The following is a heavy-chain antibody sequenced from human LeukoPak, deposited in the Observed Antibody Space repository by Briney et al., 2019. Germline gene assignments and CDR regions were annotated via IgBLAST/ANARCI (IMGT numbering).Heavy chain of an antibody. Sequence: GASVKVSCKASGYTFTSYGISWVRQAPGQGLEWMGWISAYNGNTNYAQKLQGRVTMTTDTSTSTAYMELRSLRSDDTAVYYCARSLYPTYYDFWSGYYSAPPKDYWGQGTLVTVSS. CDR1: GYTFTSYG. J-gene: IGHJ4*02. D-gene: IGHD3-3*01. V-gene: IGHV1-18*01. CDR2: ISAYNGNT. CDR3: ARSLYPTYYDFWSGYYSAPPKDY.